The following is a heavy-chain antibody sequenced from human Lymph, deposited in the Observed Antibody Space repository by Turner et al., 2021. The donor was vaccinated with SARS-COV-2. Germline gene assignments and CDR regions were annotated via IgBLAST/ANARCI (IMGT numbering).Heavy chain of an antibody. Sequence: QVQLVQSGAEVKKPASSVTVSCMASGYTYTSYGISWVRQAPGQGREWRGLISTYNGNTYYAQKLQGRVTMTTDTSTSTAYMELRSLRSDDTAVYYCAVTGMNYDLLWKTYYYGGMDVWGQGTTVTVSS. V-gene: IGHV1-18*01. CDR1: GYTYTSYG. CDR2: ISTYNGNT. J-gene: IGHJ6*02. CDR3: AVTGMNYDLLWKTYYYGGMDV. D-gene: IGHD2-21*02.